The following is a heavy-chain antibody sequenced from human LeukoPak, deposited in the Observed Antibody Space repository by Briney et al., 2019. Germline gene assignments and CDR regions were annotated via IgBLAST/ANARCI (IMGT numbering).Heavy chain of an antibody. Sequence: SVKVSCKASGGTFSSYAISWVRQAPGQGLEWMGRIIPILGIANYAQKFQGRVTITADKSTSTAYMKLSSLRSEDTAVYYCAYGSGSPHKYYYYYGMDVWGQGTTVTVSS. CDR1: GGTFSSYA. CDR2: IIPILGIA. D-gene: IGHD3-10*01. V-gene: IGHV1-69*04. J-gene: IGHJ6*02. CDR3: AYGSGSPHKYYYYYGMDV.